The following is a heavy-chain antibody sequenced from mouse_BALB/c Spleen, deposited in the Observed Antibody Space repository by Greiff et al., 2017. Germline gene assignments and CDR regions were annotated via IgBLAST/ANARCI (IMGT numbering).Heavy chain of an antibody. V-gene: IGHV1-4*01. D-gene: IGHD4-1*01. CDR2: INPSSGYT. J-gene: IGHJ2*01. CDR3: ARRGWDDYFDY. Sequence: QVQLKESGAELARPGASVKMSCKASGYTFTSYTMHWVKQRPGQGLEWIGYINPSSGYTNYNQKFKDKATLTADKSSSTAYMQLSSLTSEDSAVYYCARRGWDDYFDYWGQGTTVTVSS. CDR1: GYTFTSYT.